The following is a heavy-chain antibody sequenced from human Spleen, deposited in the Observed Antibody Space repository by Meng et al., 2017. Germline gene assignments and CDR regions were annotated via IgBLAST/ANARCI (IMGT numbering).Heavy chain of an antibody. CDR3: AREDSRGLNFDS. D-gene: IGHD3-22*01. CDR2: IPHRGSS. CDR1: GDSITNHNW. J-gene: IGHJ4*02. V-gene: IGHV4-4*02. Sequence: QVQLRESGPALVKPSETLSLTCAVSGDSITNHNWWAWVRQPPGKGLEWIGEIPHRGSSAYNPSLKSRVTISVDTSKNQFSLKLSSVTVADTAMYYCAREDSRGLNFDSWGKGTLVTVSS.